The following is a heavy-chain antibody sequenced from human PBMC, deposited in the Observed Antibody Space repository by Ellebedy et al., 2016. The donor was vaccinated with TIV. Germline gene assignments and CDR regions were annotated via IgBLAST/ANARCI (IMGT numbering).Heavy chain of an antibody. Sequence: GESLKISCAASGFTVDSAYMTWVRQAPGKGLEWVSIIYTGGYTYYGDSVKGRFTISRDNARNTLYLQMDSLRAEDTAVDYCARDGSSPENSYYYGMDVWGQGTTVTVSS. D-gene: IGHD6-6*01. J-gene: IGHJ6*02. V-gene: IGHV3-66*01. CDR3: ARDGSSPENSYYYGMDV. CDR1: GFTVDSAY. CDR2: IYTGGYT.